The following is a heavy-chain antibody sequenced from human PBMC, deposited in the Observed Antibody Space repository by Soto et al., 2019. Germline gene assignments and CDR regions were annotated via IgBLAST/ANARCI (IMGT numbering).Heavy chain of an antibody. Sequence: ACQETRKGLEWMGWISPYNGNTKYGQNLQGRVTMTTDTSTSTAYMELRSLRSDDTAVYYCARAGCSSTSCPLAGLDFRGQRTL. CDR2: ISPYNGNT. CDR3: ARAGCSSTSCPLAGLDF. V-gene: IGHV1-18*01. D-gene: IGHD2-2*01. J-gene: IGHJ4*02.